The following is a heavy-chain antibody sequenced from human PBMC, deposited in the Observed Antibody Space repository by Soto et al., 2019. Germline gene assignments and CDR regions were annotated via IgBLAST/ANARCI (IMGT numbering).Heavy chain of an antibody. Sequence: GASVKVSCKASGYIFTSYVMEWVRQAPGQRLEWMGWINAGNGNTKYSQKFQGRVTITRDTSASTAYMELSSLRSEDTAVYYCARDLGGWPDYWGQGTLVTVSS. CDR2: INAGNGNT. D-gene: IGHD2-15*01. CDR1: GYIFTSYV. V-gene: IGHV1-3*01. J-gene: IGHJ4*02. CDR3: ARDLGGWPDY.